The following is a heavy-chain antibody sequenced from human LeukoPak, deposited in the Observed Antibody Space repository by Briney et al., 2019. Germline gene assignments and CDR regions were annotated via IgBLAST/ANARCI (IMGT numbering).Heavy chain of an antibody. CDR2: IYYSGNT. D-gene: IGHD6-6*01. CDR1: GGSISSSSYY. Sequence: SGTLSLTCTVSGGSISSSSYYWVWIRQSPGKGLECIGTIYYSGNTYYHPSLKSRVTISVDTSKNQFSLHLSSVTAADTAVYYCARSDSSSSLVLGSYYGMDVWGQGTTVTVSS. V-gene: IGHV4-39*01. CDR3: ARSDSSSSLVLGSYYGMDV. J-gene: IGHJ6*02.